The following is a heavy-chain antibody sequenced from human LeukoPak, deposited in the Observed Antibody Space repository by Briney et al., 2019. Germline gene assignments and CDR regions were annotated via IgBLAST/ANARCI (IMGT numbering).Heavy chain of an antibody. CDR3: ATDGAGFDT. V-gene: IGHV3-11*01. CDR1: GFTFNDYY. J-gene: IGHJ5*02. CDR2: INISGTNT. Sequence: GGSLRLSCAASGFTFNDYYMSWIRQAPGKGLEWLSYINISGTNTHYADSVKGRFTISRDNAKKSPYLEMNNLRAEDTAVYYCATDGAGFDTWGQGVLVTVSS.